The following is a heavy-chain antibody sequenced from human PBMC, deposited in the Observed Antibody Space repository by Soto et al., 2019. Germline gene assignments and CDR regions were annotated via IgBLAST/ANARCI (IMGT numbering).Heavy chain of an antibody. D-gene: IGHD3-22*01. CDR1: GFTFSSYA. CDR2: ISGSGGST. CDR3: AKDKPNLRFPSYYYDSSGLHDY. J-gene: IGHJ4*02. Sequence: PGGSLRLSCAASGFTFSSYAMSWVRQAPGKGLEWVSAISGSGGSTYYADSVKGRFTISRDNSKNTLYLQMNSLRAEDTAVYYCAKDKPNLRFPSYYYDSSGLHDYWGQGTLVTVSS. V-gene: IGHV3-23*01.